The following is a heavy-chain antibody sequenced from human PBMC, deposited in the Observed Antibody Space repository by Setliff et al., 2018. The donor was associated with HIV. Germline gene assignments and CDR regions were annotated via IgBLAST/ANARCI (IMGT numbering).Heavy chain of an antibody. J-gene: IGHJ6*03. CDR3: ARDRRAGVYYYTDV. CDR2: INPDNGRT. CDR1: GYIFTGYY. V-gene: IGHV1-2*02. D-gene: IGHD7-27*01. Sequence: ASVKVSCKASGYIFTGYYMHWVRQAPGQGFEWMGWINPDNGRTQYGQKFQGRLTLTRDTSIRTAYMELSGLTFDDTAMYYCARDRRAGVYYYTDVWGTGTTVTVSS.